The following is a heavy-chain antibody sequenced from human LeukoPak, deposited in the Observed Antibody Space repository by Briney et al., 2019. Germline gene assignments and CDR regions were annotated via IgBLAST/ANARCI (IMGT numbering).Heavy chain of an antibody. CDR1: GFTFSSYS. CDR2: ISSSSSYI. D-gene: IGHD2-2*01. CDR3: ARDPYCSSTSCYDTFDY. Sequence: PGGSLRLSCAASGFTFSSYSMNWVRQAPGKGLEWVSSISSSSSYIYYADSVKGRFTISRDNAKNSLYLQMNSLRAEDTAVYYCARDPYCSSTSCYDTFDYWGQGTLVTVSS. V-gene: IGHV3-21*01. J-gene: IGHJ4*02.